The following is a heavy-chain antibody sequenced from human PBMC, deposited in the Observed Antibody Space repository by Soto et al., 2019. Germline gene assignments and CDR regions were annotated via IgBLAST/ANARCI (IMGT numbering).Heavy chain of an antibody. CDR1: GFTFSRYS. CDR3: ARDRGYYYDSSGYYGPYYYGLDV. Sequence: PVGSLRLSCAASGFTFSRYSMNWVRQAPGKGLEWVSYISCSSSTIYYADSVKGRFTISRDNAKNSLYLQMNSLRAEDTAVYYCARDRGYYYDSSGYYGPYYYGLDVWGQGTTVTVSS. V-gene: IGHV3-48*01. D-gene: IGHD3-22*01. J-gene: IGHJ6*02. CDR2: ISCSSSTI.